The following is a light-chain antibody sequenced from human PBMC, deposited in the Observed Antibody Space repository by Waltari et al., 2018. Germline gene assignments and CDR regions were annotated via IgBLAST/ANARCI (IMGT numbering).Light chain of an antibody. V-gene: IGKV3-20*01. CDR1: QSVSSSY. J-gene: IGKJ1*01. CDR3: QKEGRENRK. Sequence: EIVLTQSPGTLSLSPGERATLSCRASQSVSSSYLAWYQQKPGQAPRLLIYGASSRATGIPDRFSGSGSGTDFTLTISRLEPEDFAVYYCQKEGRENRKCGQGTKVEIK. CDR2: GAS.